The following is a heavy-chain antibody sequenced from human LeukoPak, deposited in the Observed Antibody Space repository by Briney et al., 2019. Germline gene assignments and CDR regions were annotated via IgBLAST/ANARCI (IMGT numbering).Heavy chain of an antibody. Sequence: GGSLRLSCAASGFTFSDYYMSWVRQAPGKGLEWVSSISGSGGHTYYADSVKGRFTISRDNSKNTLYLQMNSLRAEDTAVYFCAKAPVEYSYGKKESYSYGLDVWGQGTTVTVSS. V-gene: IGHV3-23*01. J-gene: IGHJ6*02. CDR2: ISGSGGHT. CDR1: GFTFSDYY. D-gene: IGHD5-18*01. CDR3: AKAPVEYSYGKKESYSYGLDV.